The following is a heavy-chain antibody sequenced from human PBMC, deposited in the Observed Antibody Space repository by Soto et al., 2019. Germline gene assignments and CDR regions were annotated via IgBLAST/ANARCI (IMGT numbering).Heavy chain of an antibody. J-gene: IGHJ5*02. V-gene: IGHV4-39*01. D-gene: IGHD6-19*01. CDR2: IYYSGST. CDR1: GGSTNISRHF. Sequence: SDTLSLTCRVSGGSTNISRHFWGWVRQPTGKGLECIGSIYYSGSTYYNPSIRSRVTISVDTSKNQFSLKLSSVAAADTAVLSCGSNYRSASHNWFDPWGEGTLVTAPQ. CDR3: GSNYRSASHNWFDP.